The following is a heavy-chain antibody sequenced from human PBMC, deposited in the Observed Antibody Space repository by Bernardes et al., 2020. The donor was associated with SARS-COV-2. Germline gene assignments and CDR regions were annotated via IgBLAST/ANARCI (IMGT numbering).Heavy chain of an antibody. Sequence: GGSLRLSCAASGFIFRDSAMHWVRQVPGKGLEWVALISHDGGHTYYADSVRGRFTVSRDNSKNTLYLQINSLRNEDTAVYYCAKILSSAWFDLRVGYLQNWSQETRVTVS. CDR1: GFIFRDSA. J-gene: IGHJ1*01. D-gene: IGHD6-19*01. CDR3: AKILSSAWFDLRVGYLQN. V-gene: IGHV3-30*18. CDR2: ISHDGGHT.